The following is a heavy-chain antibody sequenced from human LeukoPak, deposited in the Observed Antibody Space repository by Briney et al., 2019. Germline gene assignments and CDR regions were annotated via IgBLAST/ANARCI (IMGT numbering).Heavy chain of an antibody. CDR3: ASHGGP. CDR1: GFIFSSYG. CDR2: IWYDGSNK. Sequence: GGSLRLSCAASGFIFSSYGMHWVRQAPGKGLEWVAVIWYDGSNKNYADSVKGRFTISRDNSKNMLYLQMNSLRVEDTAVYYCASHGGPWGQGTLVTVSS. J-gene: IGHJ5*02. V-gene: IGHV3-33*01.